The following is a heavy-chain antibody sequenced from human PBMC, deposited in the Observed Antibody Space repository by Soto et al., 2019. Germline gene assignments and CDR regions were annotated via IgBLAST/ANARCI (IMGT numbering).Heavy chain of an antibody. D-gene: IGHD1-1*01. Sequence: SETLSLTCAVSSGSISSSNWWSWVRQPPGKGLEWIGEIYHSGSTNYNPSLKSRVTISVDKSKNQFSLKLSSVTAADTAAYYCARKLGQPERLYYYYYMDVWGKGTTVTVSS. CDR2: IYHSGST. J-gene: IGHJ6*03. CDR3: ARKLGQPERLYYYYYMDV. V-gene: IGHV4-4*02. CDR1: SGSISSSNW.